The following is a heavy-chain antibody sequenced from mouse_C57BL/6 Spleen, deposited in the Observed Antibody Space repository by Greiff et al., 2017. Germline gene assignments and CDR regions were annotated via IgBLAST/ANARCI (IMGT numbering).Heavy chain of an antibody. Sequence: EVQLQESGTVLARPGASVKMSCKTSGYTFTSYWMHWVKQRPGQGLEWIGAIYPGNSDTSYNQKFKGKAKLTAVTSASTAYMELSSLTNEDSAVYYCTNNYYGSSYWFAYWGQGTLVTVSA. CDR1: GYTFTSYW. D-gene: IGHD1-1*01. CDR2: IYPGNSDT. V-gene: IGHV1-5*01. CDR3: TNNYYGSSYWFAY. J-gene: IGHJ3*01.